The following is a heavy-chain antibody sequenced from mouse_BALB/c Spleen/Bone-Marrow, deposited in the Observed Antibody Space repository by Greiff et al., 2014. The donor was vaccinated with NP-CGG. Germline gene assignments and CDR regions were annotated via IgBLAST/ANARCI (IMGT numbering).Heavy chain of an antibody. CDR3: ARDNGNYDDYAMDY. Sequence: EVQLVESGGGLVQPGGSLRLSCATSGFTFTDYYMSWVRQPPGKALEWLGFIRNKANGYTTEYSASVKGRFTISRDNSQSILYLQMNTMRAEDSATYYCARDNGNYDDYAMDYWGQGTSVTVSS. J-gene: IGHJ4*01. CDR2: IRNKANGYTT. CDR1: GFTFTDYY. D-gene: IGHD2-1*01. V-gene: IGHV7-3*02.